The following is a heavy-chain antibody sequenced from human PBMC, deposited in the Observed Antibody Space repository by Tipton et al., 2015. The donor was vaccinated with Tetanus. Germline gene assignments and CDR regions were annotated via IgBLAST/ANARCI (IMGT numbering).Heavy chain of an antibody. CDR1: GGSISSYY. CDR2: IYYSGST. V-gene: IGHV4-59*01. D-gene: IGHD3-3*01. CDR3: ARDRSYDFWSGRAFDI. Sequence: TLSLTCTVSGGSISSYYWSWIRQPPGKGLEWIGYIYYSGSTNYNPYLKSRVTISVDTSKNQFSLKLSSVTAADTAVYYCARDRSYDFWSGRAFDIWGQGTMVTVSS. J-gene: IGHJ3*02.